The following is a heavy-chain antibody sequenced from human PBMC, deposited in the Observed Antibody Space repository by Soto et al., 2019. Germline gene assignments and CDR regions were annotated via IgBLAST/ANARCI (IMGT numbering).Heavy chain of an antibody. Sequence: EVQLLESGGGLVQPGGSLRLSCAASGFTFSSYAMSWVRQAPGKGLEWVSAISGSGGSTYYADSVKGRFTISRDNSKNTLYLQMNSLRADDTAVYYCAKGGYIVVVVAATRDAFDIWGQGTMVTVSS. V-gene: IGHV3-23*01. CDR3: AKGGYIVVVVAATRDAFDI. D-gene: IGHD2-15*01. J-gene: IGHJ3*02. CDR2: ISGSGGST. CDR1: GFTFSSYA.